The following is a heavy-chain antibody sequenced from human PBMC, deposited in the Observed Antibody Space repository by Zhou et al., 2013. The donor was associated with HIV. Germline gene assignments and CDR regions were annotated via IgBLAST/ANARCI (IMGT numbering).Heavy chain of an antibody. CDR2: IYYSGST. D-gene: IGHD3-22*01. CDR3: ARSKIVVVISDYFDY. CDR1: GGSISSSSYY. Sequence: VQLQESGPGLVKPSETLSLTCTVSGGSISSSSYYWGWIRQPPGKGLEWIGSIYYSGSTYYNPSLKSRVTISVDTSKNQFSLKLSSVTAADTAVYYCARSKIVVVISDYFDYWGQGTLVTVSP. J-gene: IGHJ4*02. V-gene: IGHV4-39*07.